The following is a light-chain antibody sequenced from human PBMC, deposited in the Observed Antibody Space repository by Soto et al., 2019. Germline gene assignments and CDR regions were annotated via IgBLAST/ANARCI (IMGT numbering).Light chain of an antibody. Sequence: ELVLTQSPAALSVSPGERATLSCWASQSVGTTLNWYQQKPGQAPRLLIYDTYIRATGIPARFSGSGSGTEFTLTIASLQSEDFGVYYCQRFNRWPLAFGGGTKVDI. J-gene: IGKJ4*01. CDR1: QSVGTT. CDR3: QRFNRWPLA. CDR2: DTY. V-gene: IGKV3-15*01.